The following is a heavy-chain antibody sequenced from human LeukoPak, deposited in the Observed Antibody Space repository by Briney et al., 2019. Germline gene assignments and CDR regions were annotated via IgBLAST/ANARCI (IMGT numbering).Heavy chain of an antibody. V-gene: IGHV4-59*01. J-gene: IGHJ6*02. CDR1: GGSISSYY. Sequence: PSETLSLTCSVSGGSISSYYWSWIRQPPGKGLEWIGYIYYSGSTNYNPSLKSRVTISVDTSKNQFSLKLSSVTAADTAVYYCARDRPPGMDVWGQGTTVTVSS. CDR3: ARDRPPGMDV. CDR2: IYYSGST.